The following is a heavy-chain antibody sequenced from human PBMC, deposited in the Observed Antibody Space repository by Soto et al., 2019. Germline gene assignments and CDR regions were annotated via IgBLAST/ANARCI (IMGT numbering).Heavy chain of an antibody. CDR1: GGTFSSYT. CDR3: ARDAGYSGYDFGGAFDY. V-gene: IGHV1-69*04. CDR2: IIPILGIA. D-gene: IGHD5-12*01. Sequence: ASVKVSCKASGGTFSSYTISWVRQAPGQGLEWMGRIIPILGIANYAQKFQGRVTITADKSTSTAYMELSSLRSEDTAVYYCARDAGYSGYDFGGAFDYWGQGTLVTVSS. J-gene: IGHJ4*02.